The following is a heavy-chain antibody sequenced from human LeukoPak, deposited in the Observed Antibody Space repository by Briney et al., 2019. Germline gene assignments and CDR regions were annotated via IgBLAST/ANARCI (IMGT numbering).Heavy chain of an antibody. Sequence: PGGSLRLSCACAASGFTFSDYSMSWIRQAPGKGLEWVSFISSSGSNIYYADSVKGRFTISRDNAKNSLYLQMNSLSAEDTAVYYCARDSHRAIPALIRGWDYYFYMGVWGKGTMVTVSS. CDR1: GFTFSDYS. CDR2: ISSSGSNI. D-gene: IGHD2-2*02. V-gene: IGHV3-11*01. CDR3: ARDSHRAIPALIRGWDYYFYMGV. J-gene: IGHJ6*03.